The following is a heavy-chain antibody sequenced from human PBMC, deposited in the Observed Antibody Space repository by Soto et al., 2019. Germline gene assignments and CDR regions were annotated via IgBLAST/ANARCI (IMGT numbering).Heavy chain of an antibody. CDR2: ISHSGST. CDR1: GDSINSSHR. J-gene: IGHJ4*02. V-gene: IGHV4-4*02. D-gene: IGHD3-3*02. CDR3: XARHFWSRPWTDRRLDY. Sequence: PSETLSLTCAVSGDSINSSHRRNWVRQPPEKVLEWISQISHSGSTTYNPSLTSRVTISVDKSKNHFSLKLTSVTAADTAVYYCXARHFWSRPWTDRRLDYWGQGTLVTVSS.